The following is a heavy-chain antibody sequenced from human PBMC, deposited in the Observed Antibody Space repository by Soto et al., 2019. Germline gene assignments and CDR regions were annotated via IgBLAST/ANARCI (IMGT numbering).Heavy chain of an antibody. CDR2: ISGSGGST. D-gene: IGHD3-10*01. J-gene: IGHJ4*02. CDR1: GFTLSSYG. CDR3: AKGAYYHGSGSYFPFDY. Sequence: PGGSLRLSCAASGFTLSSYGMSWVRQAPGKGLGWVSAISGSGGSTYYADSVKGRFTISRDNSKNTLYLQMNSLRAEDTAVYYCAKGAYYHGSGSYFPFDYWGQGTLVTVSS. V-gene: IGHV3-23*01.